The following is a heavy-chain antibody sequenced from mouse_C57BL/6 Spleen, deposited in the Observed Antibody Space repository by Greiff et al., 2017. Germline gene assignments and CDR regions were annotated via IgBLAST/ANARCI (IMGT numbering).Heavy chain of an antibody. Sequence: QVQLQQPGAELVRPGSSVKLSCKASGYTFTSYWMDWVKQRPGQGLEWIGNIYPSDSETHYNQKFKDKATLTVDKSSSTAYMQLSSLTSEDSAVYYCARTGFYAMDDWGQGTSVTVAS. CDR1: GYTFTSYW. J-gene: IGHJ4*01. CDR2: IYPSDSET. V-gene: IGHV1-61*01. CDR3: ARTGFYAMDD.